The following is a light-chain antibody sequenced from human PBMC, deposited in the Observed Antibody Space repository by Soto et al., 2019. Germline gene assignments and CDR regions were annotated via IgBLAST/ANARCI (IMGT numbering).Light chain of an antibody. V-gene: IGKV1-5*01. J-gene: IGKJ1*01. CDR1: QKSRSL. Sequence: DFQMTQAPSTLSASVGDRVTITCRASQKSRSLLAWFQQKPWKAPKLLIYDASSLESGVPQRFSGSGSGTEFTLTISSLQTDDFSTYYCQQYHSYWTFGQGNKVE. CDR2: DAS. CDR3: QQYHSYWT.